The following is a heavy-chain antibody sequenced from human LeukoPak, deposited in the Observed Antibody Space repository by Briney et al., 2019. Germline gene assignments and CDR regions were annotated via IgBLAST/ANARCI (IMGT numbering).Heavy chain of an antibody. CDR3: VKVAVTTHPPNHNWFDP. Sequence: GGSLRLSCAASGFTFSSYGMHWVRQAPGKGLEWVAVISYDGSNKYYADSVKGRFTISRDNSKNTLYLQMNSLRAEDTAVYYCVKVAVTTHPPNHNWFDPWGQGTLVTVSS. CDR1: GFTFSSYG. V-gene: IGHV3-30*18. J-gene: IGHJ5*02. D-gene: IGHD4-17*01. CDR2: ISYDGSNK.